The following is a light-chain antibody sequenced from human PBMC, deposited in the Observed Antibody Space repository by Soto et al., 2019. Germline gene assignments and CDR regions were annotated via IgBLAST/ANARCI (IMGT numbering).Light chain of an antibody. J-gene: IGKJ2*01. Sequence: DIQMTQSPSTLSASVGDRVTITCRASQSISSWLAWYQQKPGKAPKLLIYDASSLESGVPSRFSGSGSGTEFTLTISRLQPDDFATYYCQQYNSYSQTLGQGTKMEIK. V-gene: IGKV1-5*01. CDR2: DAS. CDR3: QQYNSYSQT. CDR1: QSISSW.